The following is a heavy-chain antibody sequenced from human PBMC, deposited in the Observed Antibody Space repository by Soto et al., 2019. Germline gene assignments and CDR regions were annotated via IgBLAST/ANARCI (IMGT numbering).Heavy chain of an antibody. CDR2: INPNGGGR. CDR1: GFH. J-gene: IGHJ4*02. CDR3: ARGSVGPTTDFDY. Sequence: GFHIHWVRQAPGQGLEWMGWINPNGGGRNYAQKFQGWVTMTRDTSISTAYMELSRLKYDDTAVYYCARGSVGPTTDFDYWGQGTLVTVSS. D-gene: IGHD1-26*01. V-gene: IGHV1-2*04.